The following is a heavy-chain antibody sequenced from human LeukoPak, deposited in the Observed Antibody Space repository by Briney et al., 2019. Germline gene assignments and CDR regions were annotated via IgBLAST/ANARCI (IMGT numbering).Heavy chain of an antibody. CDR1: GGSTSSGSYY. Sequence: SQTLSLTCTVPGGSTSSGSYYWSWIRQPAGKGLEWIGRIYTSGSTNYNPSLKSRVTISVDTSKNQFSLKLSSVTAADTAVYYCARVGSRDGYNFFDYWGQGTLVTVSS. D-gene: IGHD5-24*01. V-gene: IGHV4-61*02. CDR2: IYTSGST. CDR3: ARVGSRDGYNFFDY. J-gene: IGHJ4*02.